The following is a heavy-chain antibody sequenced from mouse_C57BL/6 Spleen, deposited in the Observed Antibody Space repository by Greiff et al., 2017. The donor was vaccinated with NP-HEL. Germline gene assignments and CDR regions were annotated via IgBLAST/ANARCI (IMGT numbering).Heavy chain of an antibody. V-gene: IGHV1-80*01. CDR3: ARRGDRYFDV. J-gene: IGHJ1*03. D-gene: IGHD3-3*01. CDR2: IYPGDGDT. CDR1: GYAFSSYW. Sequence: LQQSGASVKISCKASGYAFSSYWMNWVKQRPGKGLEWIGQIYPGDGDTNYNGKFKGKATLTADKSSSTAYMQLSSLTSEDSAVYFCARRGDRYFDVWGTGTTVTVSS.